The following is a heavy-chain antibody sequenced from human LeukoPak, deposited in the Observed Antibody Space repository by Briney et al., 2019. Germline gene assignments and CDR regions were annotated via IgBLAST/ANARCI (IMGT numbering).Heavy chain of an antibody. Sequence: GRSLRLSCAASGLTFRNYGMHWVRQAPGKGLEWVAIIWYDGSNKYYADSVKGRFTISRDNSKNTLYLQLSSLSAEDTAVYYCAKRGESDGPYYFDYWGQGTLVTVSS. J-gene: IGHJ4*02. V-gene: IGHV3-30*18. CDR1: GLTFRNYG. CDR2: IWYDGSNK. D-gene: IGHD3-10*01. CDR3: AKRGESDGPYYFDY.